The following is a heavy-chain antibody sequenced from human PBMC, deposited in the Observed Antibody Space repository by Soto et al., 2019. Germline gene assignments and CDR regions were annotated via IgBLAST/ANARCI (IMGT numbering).Heavy chain of an antibody. D-gene: IGHD1-26*01. Sequence: EVQLVESGGALVQPGGSLRLSCAASGFTFSNYWMHWVRQAPGKGLVWISRMNSDGSNTVYADAVKGRFTISRDNAKTTLYLQMNSLRVEDTAVYYCATSKGGVSNVPTTYWGQGTLVTVSS. CDR2: MNSDGSNT. CDR3: ATSKGGVSNVPTTY. V-gene: IGHV3-74*01. CDR1: GFTFSNYW. J-gene: IGHJ4*02.